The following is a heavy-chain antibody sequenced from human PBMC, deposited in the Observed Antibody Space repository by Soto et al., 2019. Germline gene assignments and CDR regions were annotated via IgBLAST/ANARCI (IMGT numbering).Heavy chain of an antibody. J-gene: IGHJ6*02. Sequence: QEQLQQSGPGLVKPSETLSLTCTVSSGPTSSHNWGWIRQPPGRGLEWIGYVYNTWGTSYNPTLRSRVTISADTSTKNISLTLSSVTAADTAVYYCVRQGIGPLHGLVDVWGQGTTVSVSS. CDR2: VYNTWGT. CDR1: SGPTSSHN. CDR3: VRQGIGPLHGLVDV. V-gene: IGHV4-59*08. D-gene: IGHD3-10*01.